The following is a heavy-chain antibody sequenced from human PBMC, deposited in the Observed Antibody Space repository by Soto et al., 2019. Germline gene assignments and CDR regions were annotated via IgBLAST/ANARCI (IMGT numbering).Heavy chain of an antibody. CDR1: GGSFSGYY. J-gene: IGHJ6*03. CDR2: INHSGST. Sequence: SETLSLTCAVYGGSFSGYYWSWIRQPPGKGLEWIGEINHSGSTNYNPSLKSRVTISVDTSKNQFSLKLSSVTAADTAVYYCARGRYGYCSSTSCYGGPNFYYMDVWGKGTTVTVSS. D-gene: IGHD2-2*01. V-gene: IGHV4-34*01. CDR3: ARGRYGYCSSTSCYGGPNFYYMDV.